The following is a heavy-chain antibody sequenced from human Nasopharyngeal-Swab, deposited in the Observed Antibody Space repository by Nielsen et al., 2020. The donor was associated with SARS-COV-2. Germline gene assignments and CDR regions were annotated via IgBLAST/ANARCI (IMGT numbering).Heavy chain of an antibody. V-gene: IGHV3-33*01. J-gene: IGHJ4*02. CDR1: GFTFSNYG. CDR2: IWYDGSNK. CDR3: AAAPSGDYGGY. D-gene: IGHD4-23*01. Sequence: GGSLRLSCAASGFTFSNYGMHWVRQAPGKGLEWVAVIWYDGSNKYYADSVKGRFTISRGNSKNTVYLQMSSLRGEDTAVYYCAAAPSGDYGGYWGQGTLVTVSS.